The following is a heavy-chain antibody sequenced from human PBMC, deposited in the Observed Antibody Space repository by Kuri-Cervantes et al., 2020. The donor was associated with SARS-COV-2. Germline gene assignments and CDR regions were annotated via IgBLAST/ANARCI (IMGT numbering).Heavy chain of an antibody. V-gene: IGHV4-39*01. D-gene: IGHD3-16*01. Sequence: SETLSLTCTVSGGSISSSSYYWGWIRQPPGKGLEWIGSIYYSGSTYYNPSLKSRVTISVDTSKNQFTLKLRSVTAADTAVYYCAGHSSLVGDLDYWGQGTLVTVSS. CDR3: AGHSSLVGDLDY. J-gene: IGHJ4*02. CDR1: GGSISSSSYY. CDR2: IYYSGST.